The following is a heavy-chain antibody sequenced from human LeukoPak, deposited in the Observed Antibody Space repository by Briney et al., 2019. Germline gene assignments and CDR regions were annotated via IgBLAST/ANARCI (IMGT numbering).Heavy chain of an antibody. V-gene: IGHV3-21*01. CDR2: ISSSSSYI. J-gene: IGHJ4*02. CDR3: AKDFLLYGSGTYTLDY. D-gene: IGHD3-10*01. Sequence: GGSLRLSCAASGFTFSSHSMNWVRQAPGKGLEWVSSISSSSSYIYYADSVKGRFTISRDNAKNSLYLQVTSLRAEDTAVYYCAKDFLLYGSGTYTLDYWGQGTLIAVSS. CDR1: GFTFSSHS.